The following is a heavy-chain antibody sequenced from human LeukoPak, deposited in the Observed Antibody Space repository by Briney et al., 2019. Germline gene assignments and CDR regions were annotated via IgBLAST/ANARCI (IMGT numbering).Heavy chain of an antibody. D-gene: IGHD3-10*01. CDR3: AKYGSGSYYIRGYYFDY. Sequence: SGGSLRLSCAASGFTFSDYYMSWIRQAPGKGLEWVSAISGSGGSTYYADSVKGRFTISRDNSKNTLYLQMNSLRAEDTAVYYCAKYGSGSYYIRGYYFDYWGQGTLVTVSS. CDR1: GFTFSDYY. CDR2: ISGSGGST. V-gene: IGHV3-23*01. J-gene: IGHJ4*02.